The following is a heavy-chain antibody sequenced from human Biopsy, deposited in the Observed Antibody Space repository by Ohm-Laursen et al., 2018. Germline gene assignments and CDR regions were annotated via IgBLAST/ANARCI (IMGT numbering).Heavy chain of an antibody. D-gene: IGHD4/OR15-4a*01. CDR2: FSHTGTT. J-gene: IGHJ3*01. Sequence: SDTLSLTCAVDGGSFSGYDWTWIRHPPGQGLEWVGEFSHTGTTIYNPSLKSRLTISVDKSKNHFSLRLTSVTAADTATYFCARGPYGDNAGAFDVWGQGTVVTVSS. CDR1: GGSFSGYD. CDR3: ARGPYGDNAGAFDV. V-gene: IGHV4-34*01.